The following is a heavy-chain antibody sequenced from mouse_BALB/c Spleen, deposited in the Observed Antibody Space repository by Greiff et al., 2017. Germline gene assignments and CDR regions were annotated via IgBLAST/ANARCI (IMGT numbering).Heavy chain of an antibody. V-gene: IGHV5-17*02. D-gene: IGHD1-1*01. CDR1: GFTFSSFG. CDR2: ISSGSSTI. J-gene: IGHJ2*01. CDR3: ARSDYYGYDY. Sequence: EVMLVDSGGGLVQPGGSRKLSCAASGFTFSSFGMHWVRQAPEKGLEWVAYISSGSSTIYYADTVKGRFTISRDNPKNTLFLQMTSLRSEDTAMYYCARSDYYGYDYWGQGTTLTVSS.